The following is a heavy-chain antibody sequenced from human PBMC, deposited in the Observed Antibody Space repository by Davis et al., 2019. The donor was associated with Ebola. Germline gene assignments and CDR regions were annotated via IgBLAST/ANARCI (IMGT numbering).Heavy chain of an antibody. CDR1: GFTFSSYW. V-gene: IGHV3-74*01. CDR2: INSGGSST. J-gene: IGHJ2*01. D-gene: IGHD6-19*01. Sequence: GESLKISCAASGFTFSSYWMHWVRQAPGKGLVWVSRINSGGSSTSYADSVKGRFTISRDNAKNSLYLQMNSLRAEDTAVYYCARVLRSGWWDWYFDLWGRGTLVTVSS. CDR3: ARVLRSGWWDWYFDL.